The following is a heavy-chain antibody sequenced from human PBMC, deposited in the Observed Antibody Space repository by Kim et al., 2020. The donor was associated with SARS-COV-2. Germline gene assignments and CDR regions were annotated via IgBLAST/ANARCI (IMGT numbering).Heavy chain of an antibody. CDR1: GFTFSSYA. CDR3: ARVRSPFIYGDYPWFDP. Sequence: GGSLRLSCAASGFTFSSYAMHWVRQAPGKGLEWVAVISYDGSNKYYADSVKGRFTISRDNSKNTLYLQMNSLRAEDTAVYYCARVRSPFIYGDYPWFDPWGQGTLVTVSS. J-gene: IGHJ5*02. D-gene: IGHD4-17*01. CDR2: ISYDGSNK. V-gene: IGHV3-30*04.